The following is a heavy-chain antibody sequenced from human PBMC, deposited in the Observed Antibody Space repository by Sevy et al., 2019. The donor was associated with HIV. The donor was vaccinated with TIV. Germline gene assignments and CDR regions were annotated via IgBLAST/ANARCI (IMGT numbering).Heavy chain of an antibody. CDR2: MNPNSGNT. Sequence: ASVKVSCKASGYTFTSYDINWVRQATGQGLEWMGWMNPNSGNTGYAQKFQGRVTMTRNTSISTAYMELSSQRSEGTAVYYCARGFKAAAGRFYYWGQGTLVTVSS. V-gene: IGHV1-8*01. CDR1: GYTFTSYD. CDR3: ARGFKAAAGRFYY. D-gene: IGHD6-13*01. J-gene: IGHJ4*02.